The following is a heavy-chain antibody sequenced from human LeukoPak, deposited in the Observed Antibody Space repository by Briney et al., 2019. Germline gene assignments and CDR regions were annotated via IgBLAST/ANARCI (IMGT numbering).Heavy chain of an antibody. Sequence: SVKVSCRASGGTFMSSAISWVRQAPGQGLEWMGGINPIFRTSNYAQKFEGKVTITADESTSTAYMELSSLKSEDTAVYYCARGGGIFGVLTTAHYYGMDVWGQGTTVIVAS. CDR2: INPIFRTS. D-gene: IGHD3-3*01. V-gene: IGHV1-69*13. CDR1: GGTFMSSA. CDR3: ARGGGIFGVLTTAHYYGMDV. J-gene: IGHJ6*02.